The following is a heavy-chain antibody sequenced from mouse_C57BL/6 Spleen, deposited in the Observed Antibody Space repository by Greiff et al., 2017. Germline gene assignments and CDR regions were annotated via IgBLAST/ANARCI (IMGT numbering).Heavy chain of an antibody. CDR1: GFTFSSYG. D-gene: IGHD1-1*01. CDR3: ARGDYDGSLNYFDY. V-gene: IGHV5-6*01. Sequence: EVHLVESGGDLVKPGGSLKLSCAASGFTFSSYGMSWVRQTPDKRLEWVATISSGGSYTYYPDSVKGRFTISRDNAKNTLYLQMSSLKSEDTAMYYCARGDYDGSLNYFDYWGQGTTLTVSS. CDR2: ISSGGSYT. J-gene: IGHJ2*01.